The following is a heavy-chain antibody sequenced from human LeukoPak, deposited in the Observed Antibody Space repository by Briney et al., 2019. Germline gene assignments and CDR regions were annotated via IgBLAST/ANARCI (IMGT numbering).Heavy chain of an antibody. CDR2: IYYSGCT. CDR3: ARRHGSTLYYYYYMDV. CDR1: GGSISSHY. J-gene: IGHJ6*03. V-gene: IGHV4-59*11. D-gene: IGHD2-15*01. Sequence: SSETLSLTCTVSGGSISSHYWSWIRQPPGKGLEWIGYIYYSGCTNYNPSLKSRVTISVDTSKNQFSLKLSSVTAADTAVYYCARRHGSTLYYYYYMDVWGKGTTVTVSS.